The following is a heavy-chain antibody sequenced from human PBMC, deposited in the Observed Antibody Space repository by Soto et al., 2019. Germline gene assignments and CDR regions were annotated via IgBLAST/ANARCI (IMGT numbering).Heavy chain of an antibody. CDR2: VSHIGST. J-gene: IGHJ4*02. D-gene: IGHD6-19*01. Sequence: SETLSLTCSVSGGSISNSSYLWGWVRQPPGKGLQWIGSVSHIGSTNYNPSLKSRLTISVGTSKTQSSLRLDSGTAADTAVYYCSRIAVSGPRPGFDYWGQGILVTVSS. V-gene: IGHV4-39*01. CDR3: SRIAVSGPRPGFDY. CDR1: GGSISNSSYL.